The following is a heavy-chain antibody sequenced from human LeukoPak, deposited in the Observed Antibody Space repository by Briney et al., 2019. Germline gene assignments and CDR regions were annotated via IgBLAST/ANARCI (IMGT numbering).Heavy chain of an antibody. Sequence: GRSLRLSCAASAFTFNSYTMHWVRQAPGKGLEWVALISYDGSDKYYADSVKGRFTISRDNAKNSLYLQMSSLRAEDTAVYYCAELGITMIGGVWGKGTTVTISS. CDR3: AELGITMIGGV. CDR1: AFTFNSYT. CDR2: ISYDGSDK. J-gene: IGHJ6*04. V-gene: IGHV3-30*04. D-gene: IGHD3-10*02.